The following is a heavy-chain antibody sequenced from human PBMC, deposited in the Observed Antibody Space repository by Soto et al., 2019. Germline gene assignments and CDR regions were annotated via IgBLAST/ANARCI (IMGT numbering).Heavy chain of an antibody. CDR1: GFTFSSYG. V-gene: IGHV3-33*01. CDR3: ARDLGVALATLTLDS. D-gene: IGHD2-15*01. J-gene: IGHJ4*02. Sequence: PGGSLRLSCAASGFTFSSYGMHWVRQATGKGLEWVAVIWYDGSNKYYADSVKGRFTISRDDAKNSLYLQMNSLRVEDTGVYYCARDLGVALATLTLDSWGQGTLVTVSS. CDR2: IWYDGSNK.